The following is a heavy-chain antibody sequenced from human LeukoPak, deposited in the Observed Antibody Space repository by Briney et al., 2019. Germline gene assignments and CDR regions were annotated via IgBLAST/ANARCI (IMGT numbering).Heavy chain of an antibody. CDR1: GGSISSYY. CDR2: IYYSGST. D-gene: IGHD6-19*01. V-gene: IGHV4-59*01. CDR3: AREMGNGGWTSYNWFDP. J-gene: IGHJ5*02. Sequence: SETLSLTCTVSGGSISSYYWSWIRHPPGKGLEWIGYIYYSGSTNYNPSLKRRVTISVDTSKNQFSLKLSSVTAADTAVYYCAREMGNGGWTSYNWFDPWGQGTLVTVSS.